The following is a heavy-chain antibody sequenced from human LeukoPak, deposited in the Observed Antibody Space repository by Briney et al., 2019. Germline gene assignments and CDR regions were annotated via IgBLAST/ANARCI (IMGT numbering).Heavy chain of an antibody. D-gene: IGHD3-22*01. V-gene: IGHV3-11*04. CDR1: GFTFSEYY. CDR2: ISSSGSTI. J-gene: IGHJ6*03. CDR3: ARYYYDSSGYLYYYYMDV. Sequence: PGGSLRLSCAASGFTFSEYYMSWNRQAPGKGLEWVSYISSSGSTIYYADSVKGRFNISRDNAKISLYLQMNSLRAEDTAVYYCARYYYDSSGYLYYYYMDVWGKGTTVTVSS.